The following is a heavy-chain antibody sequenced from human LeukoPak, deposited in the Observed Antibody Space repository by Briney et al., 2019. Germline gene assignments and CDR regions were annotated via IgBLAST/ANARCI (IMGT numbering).Heavy chain of an antibody. CDR2: MNPNSGNT. J-gene: IGHJ4*02. CDR1: GYTFTSSD. D-gene: IGHD5-24*01. V-gene: IGHV1-8*03. Sequence: ASVKVSCKASGYTFTSSDINWVRQATGQGLEWMGWMNPNSGNTGYAQKFQGRVTITTNTSIRTAYMELSSLRSEDTAVYYCARADQWDGYKYYIDYWGKGSLVTVSS. CDR3: ARADQWDGYKYYIDY.